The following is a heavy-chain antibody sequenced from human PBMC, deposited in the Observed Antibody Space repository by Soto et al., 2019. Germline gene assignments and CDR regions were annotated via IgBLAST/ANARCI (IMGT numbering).Heavy chain of an antibody. V-gene: IGHV3-15*01. CDR2: IKRKTDGRTY. CDR3: TXDHIYYYDRGLSRAFDY. Sequence: PGGSLRLSCAASGFTFSNAWMSWVRQAPGKGLEWVGRIKRKTDGRTYDYSATVQGRFTIASDDSTNTLYLHMNSLKTEDKAEYYCTXDHIYYYDRGLSRAFDYWGQGTLVTVSS. CDR1: GFTFSNAW. J-gene: IGHJ4*02. D-gene: IGHD3-22*01.